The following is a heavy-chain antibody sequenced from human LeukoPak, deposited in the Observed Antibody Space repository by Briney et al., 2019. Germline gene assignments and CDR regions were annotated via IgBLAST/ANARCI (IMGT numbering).Heavy chain of an antibody. V-gene: IGHV4-34*01. J-gene: IGHJ6*02. CDR3: ARVQSYDFWSSYYTGDYYYGMDV. Sequence: SETLSLTCAVYGGSFSGYYWSWIRQPPGKWLEWVGEINHSGSTNYNPSLKSRVTISVDTSKNQFSLKLSSVTAADTAVYYCARVQSYDFWSSYYTGDYYYGMDVWGQGTTVTVSS. D-gene: IGHD3-3*01. CDR1: GGSFSGYY. CDR2: INHSGST.